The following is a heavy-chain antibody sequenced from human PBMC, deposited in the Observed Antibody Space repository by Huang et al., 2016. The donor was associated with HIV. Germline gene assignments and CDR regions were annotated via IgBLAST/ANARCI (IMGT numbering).Heavy chain of an antibody. D-gene: IGHD6-25*01. CDR2: IKAGNGNT. CDR1: GYIFSTYD. CDR3: ARGIAAGDY. J-gene: IGHJ4*02. Sequence: QVQLVQSGAEVKKPGASVKVSCKASGYIFSTYDTHWVRQAPGQRLEWMGRIKAGNGNTKYSQRCQGRVTITRDTAANTAYVELSSLRSEDTGVYYCARGIAAGDYWGQGTLVTVSS. V-gene: IGHV1-3*01.